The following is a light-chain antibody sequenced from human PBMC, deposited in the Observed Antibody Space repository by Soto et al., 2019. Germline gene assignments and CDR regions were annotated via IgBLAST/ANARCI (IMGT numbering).Light chain of an antibody. CDR2: DAS. CDR3: QQHSNWTPET. CDR1: QSVSSY. V-gene: IGKV3-11*01. Sequence: EIVLTQSPATLSLSPGERATLSCRASQSVSSYLAWYQQKPGQAPRLLIYDASNRATGIPARFSGSGSGTDFTLTISSLEPEDFAVYYCQQHSNWTPETFGGGTKVEIK. J-gene: IGKJ4*01.